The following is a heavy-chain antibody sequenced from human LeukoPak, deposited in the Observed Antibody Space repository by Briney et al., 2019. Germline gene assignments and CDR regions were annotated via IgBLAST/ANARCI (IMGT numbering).Heavy chain of an antibody. Sequence: GGSLRLSCAASGFTFSSYGMHWVRQAPGKGLEWVALIWYDGSNKYYADSVKGRFTISRDNSKNTLYLQMNRLRLEDTDVYYCAKIWGSSGWYEYSFDYWGQGTLVTVSS. V-gene: IGHV3-33*06. D-gene: IGHD6-19*01. CDR3: AKIWGSSGWYEYSFDY. CDR1: GFTFSSYG. CDR2: IWYDGSNK. J-gene: IGHJ4*02.